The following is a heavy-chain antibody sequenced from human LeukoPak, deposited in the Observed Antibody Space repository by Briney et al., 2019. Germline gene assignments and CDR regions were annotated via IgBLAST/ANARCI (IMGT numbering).Heavy chain of an antibody. J-gene: IGHJ1*01. CDR1: GFTFSSYG. Sequence: GRSLRLSCAAPGFTFSSYGMHWVRQAPGKGLEWVAVISYDGSNKYYADSVKGRFTISRDNSKSTLYLQMNSLRAEDTAVYYCAKGRSSWYQGSEYFQHWGQGTLVTVSS. CDR3: AKGRSSWYQGSEYFQH. CDR2: ISYDGSNK. D-gene: IGHD6-13*01. V-gene: IGHV3-30*18.